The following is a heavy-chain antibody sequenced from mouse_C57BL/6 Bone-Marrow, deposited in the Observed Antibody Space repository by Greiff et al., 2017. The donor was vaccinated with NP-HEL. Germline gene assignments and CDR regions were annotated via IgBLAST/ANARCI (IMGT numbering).Heavy chain of an antibody. CDR3: TTCGSSPYAMDY. CDR1: GFNIKDDY. Sequence: EVQLQQSGAELVRPGASVKLSCTVSGFNIKDDYMHWVKQRPEQGLEWIGWIDPENGDTEYASKFQGKATITADTSSNTAYLQLSSLTSEDTAVYSCTTCGSSPYAMDYWGQGTSVPVSS. J-gene: IGHJ4*01. CDR2: IDPENGDT. D-gene: IGHD1-1*01. V-gene: IGHV14-4*01.